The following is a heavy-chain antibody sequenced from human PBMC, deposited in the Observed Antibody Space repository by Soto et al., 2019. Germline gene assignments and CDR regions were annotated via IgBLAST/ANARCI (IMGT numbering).Heavy chain of an antibody. D-gene: IGHD2-2*01. CDR3: AKDASSWFYYYYGMDV. CDR2: ISGYNDNT. Sequence: IYLVQSGPEVRKPGASVKVSCKAPGYIFSNFGISWVRQAPGQGLEWMGWISGYNDNTNYAQKFQGRVRMTTDISTSTAYMELTTLRSEDMAVYYCAKDASSWFYYYYGMDVWGQGTTVTVSS. V-gene: IGHV1-18*03. J-gene: IGHJ6*02. CDR1: GYIFSNFG.